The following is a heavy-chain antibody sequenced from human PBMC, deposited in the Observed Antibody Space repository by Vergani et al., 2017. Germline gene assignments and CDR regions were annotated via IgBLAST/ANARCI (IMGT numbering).Heavy chain of an antibody. V-gene: IGHV4-61*02. J-gene: IGHJ4*02. D-gene: IGHD3-16*02. CDR2: IYTSGST. Sequence: QVQLQESCPGLVKPSQTLSLTCTVSGGYIRSGSYYWSWIRQPAGKGLEWIGRIYTSGSTNYNPSLKSRVTISVDTSKNQFSLKRSSVTAADTAVYYCARESXDYVWGSYRYTQDYWGQGTLVTVSS. CDR1: GGYIRSGSYY. CDR3: ARESXDYVWGSYRYTQDY.